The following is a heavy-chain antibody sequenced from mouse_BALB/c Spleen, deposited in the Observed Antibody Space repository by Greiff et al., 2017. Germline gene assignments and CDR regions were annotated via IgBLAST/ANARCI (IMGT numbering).Heavy chain of an antibody. V-gene: IGHV3-6*02. CDR3: AREGLRLPSYFDY. CDR1: GYSITSGYY. J-gene: IGHJ2*01. D-gene: IGHD1-2*01. CDR2: ISYDGSN. Sequence: EVKLQESGPGLVKPSQSLSLTCSVTGYSITSGYYWNWIRQFPGNKLEWMGYISYDGSNNYNPSLKNRISITRDTSKNQFFLKLTSVTTEDTATYYCAREGLRLPSYFDYWGQGTTLTVSS.